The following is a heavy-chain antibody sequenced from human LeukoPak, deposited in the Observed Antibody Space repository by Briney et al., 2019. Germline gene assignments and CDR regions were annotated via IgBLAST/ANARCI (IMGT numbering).Heavy chain of an antibody. J-gene: IGHJ4*02. V-gene: IGHV3-11*01. CDR2: VGNGGSDIM. Sequence: GGSLRLSCAASVFTLSDYYMTWVRQAPGKGLEWVSYVGNGGSDIMLYRGSVKGRFTVFRDYAKNSLYLQMKSLRAEDTAVYYCARDKSNKGHDCWGQGTLVTVSS. CDR3: ARDKSNKGHDC. CDR1: VFTLSDYY.